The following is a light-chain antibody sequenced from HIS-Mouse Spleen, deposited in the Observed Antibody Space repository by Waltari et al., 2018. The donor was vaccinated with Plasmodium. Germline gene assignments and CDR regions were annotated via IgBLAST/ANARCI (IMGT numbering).Light chain of an antibody. CDR3: QAWDSSTVV. V-gene: IGLV3-1*01. J-gene: IGLJ2*01. CDR1: TLGDQY. Sequence: SYELTQPPSVSVSPGQPASITCPGATLGDQYACWYQQTPGQSPVLVIYQDSKRPSGITERFSGSNAGNTATLTISGTQAMDEADYYCQAWDSSTVVFGGGTKLTVL. CDR2: QDS.